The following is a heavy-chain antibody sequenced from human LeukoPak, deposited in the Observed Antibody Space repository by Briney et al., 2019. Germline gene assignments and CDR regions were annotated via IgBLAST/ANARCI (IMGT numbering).Heavy chain of an antibody. J-gene: IGHJ4*02. D-gene: IGHD6-13*01. CDR3: ASGWVYRYFFDF. CDR1: GGSINSESYY. Sequence: PPETLSLTCTVSGGSINSESYYWSWIRQPAGKGPEWIGRISSSGTANYSPSLKSRVTISVDTSKNQFSLQLASVTAADTAVYYCASGWVYRYFFDFWGKGTLVTVS. CDR2: ISSSGTA. V-gene: IGHV4-61*02.